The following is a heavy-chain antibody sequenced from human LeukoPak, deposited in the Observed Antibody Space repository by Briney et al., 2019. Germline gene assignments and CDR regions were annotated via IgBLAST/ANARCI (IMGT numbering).Heavy chain of an antibody. D-gene: IGHD1-26*01. J-gene: IGHJ4*02. V-gene: IGHV3-74*01. Sequence: QPGGSLRLSCAASGFTLSNYWMHWVRQAPGKGLVWVSRINSDGSSTTYADSVKGRFTISRDNAKNTLYLQMNSLRAEDTAVYYCARGYSGSYRVDYWGRGALVTVSS. CDR1: GFTLSNYW. CDR2: INSDGSST. CDR3: ARGYSGSYRVDY.